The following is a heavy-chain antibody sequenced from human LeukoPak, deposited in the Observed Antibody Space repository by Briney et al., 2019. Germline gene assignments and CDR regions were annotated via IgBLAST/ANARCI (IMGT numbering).Heavy chain of an antibody. CDR1: GGSISTYY. V-gene: IGHV4-59*01. D-gene: IGHD2-15*01. J-gene: IGHJ5*02. Sequence: PSETLSLTCTVSGGSISTYYWSWIRQPPGKGLEWIGYIFYSGYTNYNPSLQSRVTISKDTSKNQFSLKLSSVTAADTAVYYCARDQGYCIGGSCPANWFDPWGQGTLVTVSS. CDR3: ARDQGYCIGGSCPANWFDP. CDR2: IFYSGYT.